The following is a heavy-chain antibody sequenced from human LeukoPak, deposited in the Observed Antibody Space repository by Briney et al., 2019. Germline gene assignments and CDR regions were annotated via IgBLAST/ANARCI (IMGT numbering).Heavy chain of an antibody. Sequence: GGSLRLSCAASGFTFTRYAINWVRQAPGKGLEWVSLISGSGGDTYYADSVRGRFTISRDYSRSTVYLQMNSLRPGDTAVYYCAKELSYDSLDVWGQGTLVTVAS. J-gene: IGHJ3*01. CDR3: AKELSYDSLDV. V-gene: IGHV3-23*01. CDR1: GFTFTRYA. CDR2: ISGSGGDT.